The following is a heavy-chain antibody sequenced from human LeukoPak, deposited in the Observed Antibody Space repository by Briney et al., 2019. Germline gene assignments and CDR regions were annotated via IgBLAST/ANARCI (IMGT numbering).Heavy chain of an antibody. CDR1: TFTFSNYA. V-gene: IGHV3-23*01. D-gene: IGHD1-1*01. Sequence: GGSLRHSCATLTFTFSNYAMNWVRQAPGRGLEWVSAIGGGPTFYADSVKGRFTFSRDDSKNTVYLQMNSLRADDTAVYYCAKDSTAYNGVYDAFDLWGQGTMVTVSS. CDR2: IGGGPT. CDR3: AKDSTAYNGVYDAFDL. J-gene: IGHJ3*01.